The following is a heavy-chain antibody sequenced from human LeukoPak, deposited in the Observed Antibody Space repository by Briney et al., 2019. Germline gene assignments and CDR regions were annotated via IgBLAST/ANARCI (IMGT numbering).Heavy chain of an antibody. Sequence: ASVKVSCMASGYTFTSYPIHWVRQAPGQRLDWMGWINTDNGDTKYSQRFQGRVTIARDTSASTAYMELSSLRSEDTAVYYCARNMDDSGTPGYWGQGTLVTVSS. CDR2: INTDNGDT. CDR1: GYTFTSYP. V-gene: IGHV1-3*04. CDR3: ARNMDDSGTPGY. J-gene: IGHJ4*02. D-gene: IGHD3-10*01.